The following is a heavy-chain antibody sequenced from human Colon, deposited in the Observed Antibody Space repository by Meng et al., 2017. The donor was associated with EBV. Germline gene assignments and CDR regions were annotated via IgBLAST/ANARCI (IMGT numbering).Heavy chain of an antibody. J-gene: IGHJ4*02. Sequence: QAQLVQSWAEVKKPGASAKVSCKASGYTFIDYYMHWVRQAPGQGLEWMGIIHPSGGSTSYAQKFQGRVTMTRDTSTSTVYMELSSLRSEDTAVYYCARAAGSVGYCGQGTLFTVSS. CDR3: ARAAGSVGY. V-gene: IGHV1-46*01. CDR2: IHPSGGST. CDR1: GYTFIDYY.